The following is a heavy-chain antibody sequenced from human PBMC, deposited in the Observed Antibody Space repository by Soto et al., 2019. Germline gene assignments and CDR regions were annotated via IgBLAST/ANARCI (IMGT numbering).Heavy chain of an antibody. D-gene: IGHD6-19*01. CDR2: ISGSGGST. Sequence: PGGSLRLSCAASGFTFSSYAMSWVRQAPGKGLEWVSAISGSGGSTYYADSVKGRFTISRDNSKNTLYLQMNSLRAEDTAVYYCAKETHSSGWTIYYYYGMDVWGQGTTVTVSS. CDR3: AKETHSSGWTIYYYYGMDV. J-gene: IGHJ6*02. V-gene: IGHV3-23*01. CDR1: GFTFSSYA.